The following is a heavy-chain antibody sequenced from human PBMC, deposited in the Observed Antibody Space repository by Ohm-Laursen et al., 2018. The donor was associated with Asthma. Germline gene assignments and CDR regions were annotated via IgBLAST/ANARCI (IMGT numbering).Heavy chain of an antibody. D-gene: IGHD2-15*01. CDR3: ARDEIGFCSGGSCYPHY. CDR2: ISYDGSNK. V-gene: IGHV3-30*19. CDR1: GFTFSSYG. Sequence: SLRLSCSASGFTFSSYGMHWVRQAPGKGLEWVAVISYDGSNKYYADSVKGRFTISRDNSKNTLYLQMNSLRAEDTAVYYCARDEIGFCSGGSCYPHYWGQGTLVIVSS. J-gene: IGHJ4*02.